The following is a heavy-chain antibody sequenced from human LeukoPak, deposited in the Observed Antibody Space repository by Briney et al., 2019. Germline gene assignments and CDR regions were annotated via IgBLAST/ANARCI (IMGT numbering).Heavy chain of an antibody. CDR1: GDSISSSNW. CDR2: IYHSGST. Sequence: SETLPLTCAVSGDSISSSNWWSWVRQPPEKGLEWIGEIYHSGSTNYNPSLKSRVTISVDKSKNQFSLKLSSVTAADTAVYYCARDLTRSGYFDYWGQGTLVTVSS. CDR3: ARDLTRSGYFDY. V-gene: IGHV4-4*02. J-gene: IGHJ4*02. D-gene: IGHD4/OR15-4a*01.